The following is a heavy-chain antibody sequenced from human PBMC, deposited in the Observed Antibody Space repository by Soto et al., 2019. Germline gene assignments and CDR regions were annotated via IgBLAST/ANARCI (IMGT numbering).Heavy chain of an antibody. D-gene: IGHD2-15*01. Sequence: SLTCTVSGGSISSGGYYWIWIRQHPGKGLEWIGYIYYSGSTYYNPSLKSRVTISVDTSKNEFSLKVTSATVADTAIYYCARLGGYCDRTGCYGYYALDVWGHGTTVTVSS. J-gene: IGHJ6*02. CDR2: IYYSGST. CDR3: ARLGGYCDRTGCYGYYALDV. CDR1: GGSISSGGYY. V-gene: IGHV4-31*03.